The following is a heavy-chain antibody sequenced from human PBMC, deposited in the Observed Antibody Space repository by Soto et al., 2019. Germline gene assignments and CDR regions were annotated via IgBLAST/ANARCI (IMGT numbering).Heavy chain of an antibody. CDR1: GGSISSSNW. D-gene: IGHD2-2*01. CDR3: ARDKGCSSTSCHDAFDI. CDR2: IYHSGST. V-gene: IGHV4-4*02. Sequence: QVQLQESGPGLVKPSGTLSLTCAVSGGSISSSNWWSWVRQPPGKGLEWIGEIYHSGSTNYNPSLQSRVTISVDKSKNQFSLKLSSVTAADTAVYYCARDKGCSSTSCHDAFDIWGQGTMVTVSS. J-gene: IGHJ3*02.